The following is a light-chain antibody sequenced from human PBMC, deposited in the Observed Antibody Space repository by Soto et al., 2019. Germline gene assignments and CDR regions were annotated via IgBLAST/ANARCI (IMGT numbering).Light chain of an antibody. CDR2: DAS. J-gene: IGKJ5*01. Sequence: EIVLTQSSSTLSLSPGERATLSCGASQSVSSSYLAWYQQKPGLAPRLLIYDASSRATGIPDRFSGSGSGTEFTLTISSLQPEDFATYYCQQLNTYPITFGQGTRLEIK. CDR3: QQLNTYPIT. CDR1: QSVSSSY. V-gene: IGKV3D-20*01.